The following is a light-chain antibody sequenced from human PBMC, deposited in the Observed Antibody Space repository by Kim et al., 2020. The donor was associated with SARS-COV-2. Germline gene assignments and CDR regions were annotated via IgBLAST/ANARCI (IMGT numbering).Light chain of an antibody. V-gene: IGLV3-21*02. CDR3: QVWDGSADLVI. CDR2: DDS. J-gene: IGLJ2*01. Sequence: SYELTQSPSLSVTPGATASITCEGRNIENKNVHWYQQKPGQAPVLVVYDDSARPSGIPVRFSGSNSGNTATLTISRVDAGDEADYYCQVWDGSADLVIFGGGTQLTVL. CDR1: NIENKN.